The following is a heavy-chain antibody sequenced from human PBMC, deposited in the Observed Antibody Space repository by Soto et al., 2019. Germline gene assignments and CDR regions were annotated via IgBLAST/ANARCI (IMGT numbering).Heavy chain of an antibody. CDR3: ARGVVPAANEEYYFDY. CDR2: IIPIFGTA. Sequence: QVQLVQSGAEVKKPGSSVKVSCKASGDTFSSYAISWVRQAPGQGLEWMGGIIPIFGTANYAQKFQGRVTITADESTSTGYMDLSSLRSEDTAVYYCARGVVPAANEEYYFDYWGQGTLVTVSS. V-gene: IGHV1-69*01. D-gene: IGHD2-2*01. CDR1: GDTFSSYA. J-gene: IGHJ4*02.